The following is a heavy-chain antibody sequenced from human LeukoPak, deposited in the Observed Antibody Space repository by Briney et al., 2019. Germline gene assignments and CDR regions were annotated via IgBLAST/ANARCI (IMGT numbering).Heavy chain of an antibody. Sequence: GGSLRLSCAASGFTFSNAWMSWVRQAPGKGLEWVGRIKSKTDGGTTDYAAPVKGRFTISRDDSKNTLYLQMNSLKTEDTAVYYCTTDPASVTTSLGYYYYMDVWGKGTTVTVSS. CDR1: GFTFSNAW. D-gene: IGHD4-17*01. V-gene: IGHV3-15*01. CDR2: IKSKTDGGTT. J-gene: IGHJ6*03. CDR3: TTDPASVTTSLGYYYYMDV.